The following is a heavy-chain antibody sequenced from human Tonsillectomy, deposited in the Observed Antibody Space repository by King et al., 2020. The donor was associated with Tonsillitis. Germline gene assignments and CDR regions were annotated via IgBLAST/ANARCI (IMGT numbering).Heavy chain of an antibody. CDR2: ITSSSRFT. V-gene: IGHV3-11*06. D-gene: IGHD2-2*01. CDR3: ARGTSAIPAAMLY. CDR1: GFTFSDYY. Sequence: QVQLVESGGGLVKPGGSLRLSCSASGFTFSDYYMSWVRQAPGKGLEWVSFITSSSRFTNYADSVKGRFTISRDNAKNSLFLQMNSLRADDTGFYYCARGTSAIPAAMLYWGQGTLVTVSS. J-gene: IGHJ4*02.